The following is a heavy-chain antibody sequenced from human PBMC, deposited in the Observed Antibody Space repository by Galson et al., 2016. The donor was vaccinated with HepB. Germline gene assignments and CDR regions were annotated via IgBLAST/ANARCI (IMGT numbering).Heavy chain of an antibody. V-gene: IGHV1-2*04. Sequence: SVKVSCKASGCTFTGYYLHWVRQAPGQGLEWMGWINPNSGGTAYAQKFQGWVTMTRDTSISTAYMELSRLRSDDTAVYYCARGDLQVGDSYYYDMDVWGQGTTVTVSS. CDR1: GCTFTGYY. J-gene: IGHJ6*02. D-gene: IGHD1-26*01. CDR2: INPNSGGT. CDR3: ARGDLQVGDSYYYDMDV.